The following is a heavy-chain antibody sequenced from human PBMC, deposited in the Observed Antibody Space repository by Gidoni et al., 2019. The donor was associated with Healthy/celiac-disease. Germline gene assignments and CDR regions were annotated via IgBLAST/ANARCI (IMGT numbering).Heavy chain of an antibody. V-gene: IGHV3-33*01. J-gene: IGHJ4*02. CDR3: ARDSGSSTSS. CDR1: GFTFRSYG. Sequence: QVQLVESGGGVVQPGRSLRLSCAASGFTFRSYGMHWVRQAPGKGLEWVAVIWYDGSNKYYADSVKGRFTISRDNSKNTLYLQMNSLRAEDTAVYYCARDSGSSTSSWGQGTLVTVSS. CDR2: IWYDGSNK. D-gene: IGHD2-2*01.